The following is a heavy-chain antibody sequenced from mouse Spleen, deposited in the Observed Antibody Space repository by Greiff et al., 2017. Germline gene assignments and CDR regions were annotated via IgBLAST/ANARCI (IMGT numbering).Heavy chain of an antibody. Sequence: EVQVVESGGGLVQPGGSMKLSCVASGFTFSNYWMNWVRQSPEKGLEWVAQIRLKSDNYATHYAESVKGRFTISRDDSKSSVYLQMNNLRAEDTGIYYCTIIYGTRAMDYWGQGTSVTVSS. CDR1: GFTFSNYW. J-gene: IGHJ4*01. CDR2: IRLKSDNYAT. V-gene: IGHV6-3*01. D-gene: IGHD1-1*01. CDR3: TIIYGTRAMDY.